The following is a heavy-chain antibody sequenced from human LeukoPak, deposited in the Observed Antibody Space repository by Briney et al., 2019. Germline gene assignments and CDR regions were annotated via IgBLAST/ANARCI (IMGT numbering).Heavy chain of an antibody. CDR3: ARDNNDFWTSYPLFDY. D-gene: IGHD3/OR15-3a*01. CDR1: GGSISSYY. J-gene: IGHJ4*02. Sequence: PSETLSLTCTVSGGSISSYYWSWIRQPAGKGLEWIGRIYNSGYTNYNPSLKSRVTMSIDTSKNQFSLKLSSVTAADTAVYYCARDNNDFWTSYPLFDYWGQGTLVTVSS. V-gene: IGHV4-4*07. CDR2: IYNSGYT.